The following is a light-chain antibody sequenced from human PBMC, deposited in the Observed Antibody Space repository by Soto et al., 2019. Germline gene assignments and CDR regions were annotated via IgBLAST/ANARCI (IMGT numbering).Light chain of an antibody. CDR3: QQAGSSGLT. V-gene: IGKV3-20*01. Sequence: EIVLTQSPGTLSLSPGERATLSCRASQSVSSSYLAWYQQKPGQAPRLLIYGASSRATGIPDRFSGSGSGTAFTLTISRLEPEDFAVYYCQQAGSSGLTFGGGTKVAIK. J-gene: IGKJ4*01. CDR2: GAS. CDR1: QSVSSSY.